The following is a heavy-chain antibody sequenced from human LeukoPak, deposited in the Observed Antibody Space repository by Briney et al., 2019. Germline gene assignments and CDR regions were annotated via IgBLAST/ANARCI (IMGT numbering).Heavy chain of an antibody. CDR2: IYYSGST. V-gene: IGHV4-59*01. D-gene: IGHD3-3*01. CDR1: GGSISSYY. Sequence: PSETLSLTCTVSGGSISSYYWSWIRQPPGKGLEWIGYIYYSGSTNYNPSLKSRVTISVDTSKNQFSLKLSSVTAADTAVYYCASSNYDFWSGYSWFDPWGQGTLVTVSS. CDR3: ASSNYDFWSGYSWFDP. J-gene: IGHJ5*02.